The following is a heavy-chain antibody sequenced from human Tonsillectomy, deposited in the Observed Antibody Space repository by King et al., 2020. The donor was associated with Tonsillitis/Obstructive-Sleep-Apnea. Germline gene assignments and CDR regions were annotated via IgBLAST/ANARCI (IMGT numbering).Heavy chain of an antibody. CDR3: ARVYDFWSGPYYFDY. CDR1: GFTFSDDD. D-gene: IGHD3-3*01. CDR2: IRSSSSYT. Sequence: QRGKSGGGVVKPGGVMRRACEAAGFTFSDDDMSWISQAPGKGLEWGSYIRSSSSYTNYADSVKGRFTISRDNAKNSLYLQMNSLRAEDTAVYYCARVYDFWSGPYYFDYWGQGTLVTVSS. V-gene: IGHV3-11*05. J-gene: IGHJ4*02.